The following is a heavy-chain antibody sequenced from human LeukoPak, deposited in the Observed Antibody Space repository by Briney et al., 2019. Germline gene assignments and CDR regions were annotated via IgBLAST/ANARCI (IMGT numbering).Heavy chain of an antibody. Sequence: GGSLRLSCAASGFTFSSYWMSWVRQAPGKGLEWVANIKLDGSEKYYVDSVKGRFTISRDNAKKSLYLQMNSLRDEDTAVYYCARSGYSYGYYYYYYMDVWGKGTTVTVSS. V-gene: IGHV3-7*01. D-gene: IGHD5-18*01. J-gene: IGHJ6*03. CDR2: IKLDGSEK. CDR3: ARSGYSYGYYYYYYMDV. CDR1: GFTFSSYW.